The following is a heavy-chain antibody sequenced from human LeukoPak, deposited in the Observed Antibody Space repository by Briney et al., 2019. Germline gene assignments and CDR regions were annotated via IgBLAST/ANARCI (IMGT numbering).Heavy chain of an antibody. J-gene: IGHJ6*03. CDR3: ARDSAETYYDILTGYYYYYYMDV. V-gene: IGHV1-18*01. CDR1: GYTFTSYG. CDR2: ISAYNGNT. Sequence: GASVKVSCKASGYTFTSYGISWVRQAPGQGLEWMGWISAYNGNTNYAQKLQGRVTMTTDTSTSTAYMELRSLRSDDTAVYYCARDSAETYYDILTGYYYYYYMDVWGKGTTVTVSS. D-gene: IGHD3-9*01.